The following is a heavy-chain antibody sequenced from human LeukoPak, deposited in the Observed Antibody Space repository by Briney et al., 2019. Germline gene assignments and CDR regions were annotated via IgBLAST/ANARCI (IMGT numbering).Heavy chain of an antibody. CDR2: ISWNSGSI. CDR1: GFTFDDYA. V-gene: IGHV3-9*01. D-gene: IGHD2-21*01. CDR3: AKDITVVVAGYYGMDV. J-gene: IGHJ6*02. Sequence: PGGSLRLSCAASGFTFDDYAMHWVRQAPGKGLEWVSGISWNSGSIGYADSVKGRFTISRDNAKNSLYLQMNSLRAEDTALYYCAKDITVVVAGYYGMDVWGQGTTVTVSS.